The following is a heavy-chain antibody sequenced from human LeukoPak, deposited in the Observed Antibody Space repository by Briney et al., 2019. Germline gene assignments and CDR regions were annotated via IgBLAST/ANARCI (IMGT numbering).Heavy chain of an antibody. CDR1: GYTFTSYG. D-gene: IGHD3-22*01. CDR2: ISAYNGHT. V-gene: IGHV1-18*01. Sequence: ASVKVSCKASGYTFTSYGISWVRQAPGQGLEWMGWISAYNGHTKYAQKFQGRVTTTTDTSTSTAYMELRSLRSDDTAVYYCARGFPPRRLYDSSGYYSYYFDYWGQGTLVTVSS. CDR3: ARGFPPRRLYDSSGYYSYYFDY. J-gene: IGHJ4*02.